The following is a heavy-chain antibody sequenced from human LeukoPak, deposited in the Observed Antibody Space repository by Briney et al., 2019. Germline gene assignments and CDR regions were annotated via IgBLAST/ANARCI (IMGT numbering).Heavy chain of an antibody. CDR3: SRDREGYFYYYMDV. CDR2: INPNSGGT. CDR1: GYTFTGYY. J-gene: IGHJ6*03. V-gene: IGHV1-2*02. Sequence: ASVKVSCKASGYTFTGYYIHWVRQAPGQGLEWMGWINPNSGGTNYAQKFQGRVTMARDTSISTAYMELSRLRSGDTAVYLFSRDREGYFYYYMDVWGKGATVTVSS.